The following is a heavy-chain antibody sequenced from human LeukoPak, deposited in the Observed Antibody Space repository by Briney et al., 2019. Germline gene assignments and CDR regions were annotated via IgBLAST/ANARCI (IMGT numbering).Heavy chain of an antibody. Sequence: FTFSRDNAKNSLYLQMNSLRAEDTAVYYCARGDYYDSRGYFNDAFDIWGQGTMVTVSS. D-gene: IGHD3-22*01. CDR3: ARGDYYDSRGYFNDAFDI. V-gene: IGHV3-11*06. J-gene: IGHJ3*02.